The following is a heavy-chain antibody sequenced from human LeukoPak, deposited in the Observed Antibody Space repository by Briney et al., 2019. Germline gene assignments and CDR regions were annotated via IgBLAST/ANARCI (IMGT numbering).Heavy chain of an antibody. D-gene: IGHD2-21*02. CDR1: GFTFSDYY. CDR2: ISSSGSTI. CDR3: AKISTGTAPTRNFDY. J-gene: IGHJ4*02. Sequence: GGSLRLSCAASGFTFSDYYMSWIRQAPGKGLEWVSYISSSGSTIYYADSVKGRFTISRDNAKNSLYLQMNSLRAEDTAVYYCAKISTGTAPTRNFDYWGQGTLVTVSS. V-gene: IGHV3-11*04.